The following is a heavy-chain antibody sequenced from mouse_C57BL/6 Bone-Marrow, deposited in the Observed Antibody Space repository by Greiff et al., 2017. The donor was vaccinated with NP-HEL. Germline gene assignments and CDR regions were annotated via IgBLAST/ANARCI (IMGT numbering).Heavy chain of an antibody. J-gene: IGHJ1*03. CDR1: GYTFTDYY. D-gene: IGHD1-1*01. V-gene: IGHV1-76*01. CDR2: IYPGSGNT. CDR3: ARRTGSSYDWYFDV. Sequence: QVQLQQSGAELVRPGASVKLSCKASGYTFTDYYINWVKQRPGQGLEWIARIYPGSGNTYYNETFKGKAKLTAEKSSSTAYVQLSSLTSEDSAVYFCARRTGSSYDWYFDVWGTGTTVTVSS.